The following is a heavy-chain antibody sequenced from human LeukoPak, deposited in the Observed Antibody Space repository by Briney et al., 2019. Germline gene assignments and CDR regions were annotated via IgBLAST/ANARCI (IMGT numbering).Heavy chain of an antibody. Sequence: GGSPRLSCAASGFTVSSDYISWVRQAPGRGLEWVSLIYGGGSTYYADFVRGRSTVSRDKSKNTVYLQLNSLRAEDTAVYYCARGSWELLPGAFDYWGQGNLVTVSS. V-gene: IGHV3-53*01. CDR3: ARGSWELLPGAFDY. J-gene: IGHJ4*02. D-gene: IGHD1-26*01. CDR1: GFTVSSDY. CDR2: IYGGGST.